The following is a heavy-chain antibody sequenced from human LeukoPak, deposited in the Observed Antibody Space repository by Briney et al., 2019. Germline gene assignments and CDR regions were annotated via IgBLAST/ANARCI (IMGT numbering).Heavy chain of an antibody. J-gene: IGHJ3*02. Sequence: GGSLRLSCAASGFTFSSYWMSWVRQASGKGLEWVANIKQDGSEKYYVDSVKGRFTISRDNAKNSLYLQMNSLRAEDTAVYYCAREGGITMIVVVISEGAFDIWGQGTMVTVSS. CDR1: GFTFSSYW. V-gene: IGHV3-7*01. CDR3: AREGGITMIVVVISEGAFDI. D-gene: IGHD3-22*01. CDR2: IKQDGSEK.